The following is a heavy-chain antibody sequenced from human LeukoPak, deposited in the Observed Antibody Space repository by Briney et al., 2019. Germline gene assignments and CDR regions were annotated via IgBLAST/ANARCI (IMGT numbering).Heavy chain of an antibody. Sequence: SETLSLTCTVSGGSISSHYWSWIRQPPGKGLEWIGYIHYGGGTSYNPSLKSRVTISVDTSKNQFSLKLSSVTAADTAVYYCASDYDSSGYYYCWGQGTLVTVSS. D-gene: IGHD3-22*01. CDR1: GGSISSHY. J-gene: IGHJ4*02. V-gene: IGHV4-59*11. CDR3: ASDYDSSGYYYC. CDR2: IHYGGGT.